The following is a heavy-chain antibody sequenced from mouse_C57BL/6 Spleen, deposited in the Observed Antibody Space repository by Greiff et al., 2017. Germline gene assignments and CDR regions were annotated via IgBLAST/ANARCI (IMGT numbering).Heavy chain of an antibody. J-gene: IGHJ3*01. CDR1: GYSITSGYY. CDR3: AREGTMVTTGFAY. Sequence: EVQLQESGPGLVKPSQSLSLTCSVTGYSITSGYYWNWIRQFPGNKLEWMGYISYDGSNNYNPSLKNRISITRDTSKNQFFLKLNSVTTEDTATYYCAREGTMVTTGFAYWGQGTLVTVSA. D-gene: IGHD2-2*01. V-gene: IGHV3-6*01. CDR2: ISYDGSN.